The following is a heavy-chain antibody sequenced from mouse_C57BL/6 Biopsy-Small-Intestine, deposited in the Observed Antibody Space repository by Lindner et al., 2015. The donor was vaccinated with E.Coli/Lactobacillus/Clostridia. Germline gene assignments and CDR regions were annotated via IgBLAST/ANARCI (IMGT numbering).Heavy chain of an antibody. D-gene: IGHD1-1*01. J-gene: IGHJ3*01. CDR1: GYTFTDYN. Sequence: EVQLQESGPELVKSGASVKMSCKASGYTFTDYNMHWVKQSLGKSLEWIGYINPNNGGTAYNPKFKGKATLTVNKSSSTAYMELRSLTSEDSAVYYCAGGYSVFAYWGQGALVTVSA. V-gene: IGHV1-22*01. CDR2: INPNNGGT. CDR3: AGGYSVFAY.